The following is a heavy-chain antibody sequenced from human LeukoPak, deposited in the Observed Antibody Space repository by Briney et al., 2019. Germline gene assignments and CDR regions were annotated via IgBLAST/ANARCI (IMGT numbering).Heavy chain of an antibody. CDR3: ARGVSQDY. J-gene: IGHJ4*02. Sequence: SETLSLTCAVYGGSCSGYYWSWIRQPPGKGLEWIGEINHSGSTNYNPSLKSRVTISVDTSKNQFSLKLSSVTAADTAVYYCARGVSQDYWGQGTLVTVSS. D-gene: IGHD2/OR15-2a*01. V-gene: IGHV4-34*01. CDR1: GGSCSGYY. CDR2: INHSGST.